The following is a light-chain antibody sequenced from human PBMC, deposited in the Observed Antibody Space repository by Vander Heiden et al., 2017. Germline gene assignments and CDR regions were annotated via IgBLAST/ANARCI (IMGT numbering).Light chain of an antibody. CDR2: WAS. CDR3: QQYYSFVG. J-gene: IGKJ1*01. CDR1: QSVLYSSNNKND. V-gene: IGKV4-1*01. Sequence: DIVMTQSPDSLAVSLGERATINCKSSQSVLYSSNNKNDLAWYQQKPGQPPKLLIYWASTRESGVPDRFSGSGSGTDFTLTISSLQAEDVAVYYCQQYYSFVGFGQGTKVEIK.